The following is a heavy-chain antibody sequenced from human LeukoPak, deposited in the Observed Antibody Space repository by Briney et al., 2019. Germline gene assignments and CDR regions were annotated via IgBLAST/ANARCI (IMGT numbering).Heavy chain of an antibody. CDR3: ARAWKNNWFDP. V-gene: IGHV3-72*01. J-gene: IGHJ5*02. Sequence: GGSLRLSCAASGFTFSDHYMDWVRQAPGEGLEWVGRTRNKANSYTTEYAASVKGRFTISRDDSKNSLYLQMNSLKTEDTAVYYCARAWKNNWFDPWGQGTLVTVSS. CDR2: TRNKANSYTT. CDR1: GFTFSDHY. D-gene: IGHD1-1*01.